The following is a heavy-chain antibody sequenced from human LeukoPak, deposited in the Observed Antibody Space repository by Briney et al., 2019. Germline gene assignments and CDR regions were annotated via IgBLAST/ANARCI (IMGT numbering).Heavy chain of an antibody. CDR2: INPNSGDT. J-gene: IGHJ4*02. CDR1: GYTFTASY. V-gene: IGHV1-2*02. CDR3: ATGVSTPFTF. D-gene: IGHD5/OR15-5a*01. Sequence: ASVKVSCKASGYTFTASYIRWVRQAPGQGPEWMAWINPNSGDTYSAPHFQGRVTVTSDTSISAVSMELSWLRSDDTAVYYCATGVSTPFTFWGQGTPVTVSS.